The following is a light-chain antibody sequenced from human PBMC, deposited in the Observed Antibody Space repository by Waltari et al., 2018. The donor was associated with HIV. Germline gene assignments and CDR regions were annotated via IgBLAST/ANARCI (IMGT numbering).Light chain of an antibody. J-gene: IGLJ2*01. Sequence: SYELTQPPSVAVSPGQTARITCTGDALPKKYASWYQQKSGQAPVLVIYEDSKRPSGFPERFSGSSSGTTATLTISGAQVGDEADYYCYSTDNSGHHRVFGTGTKLTVL. CDR3: YSTDNSGHHRV. V-gene: IGLV3-10*01. CDR1: ALPKKY. CDR2: EDS.